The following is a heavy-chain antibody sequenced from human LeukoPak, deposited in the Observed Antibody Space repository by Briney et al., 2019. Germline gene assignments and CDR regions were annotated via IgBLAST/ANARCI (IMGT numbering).Heavy chain of an antibody. CDR2: ISSSSNYI. J-gene: IGHJ4*02. CDR1: GFTFSRYS. V-gene: IGHV3-21*01. Sequence: GGSLRLSCAASGFTFSRYSMHWVRQAPGKGLEWVSSISSSSNYIYYTGSVKGRFTISRDNAMNTLYLQMNSLRAEDTAVYYCARGYRSFDYWGQGTLVTVSS. CDR3: ARGYRSFDY. D-gene: IGHD1-1*01.